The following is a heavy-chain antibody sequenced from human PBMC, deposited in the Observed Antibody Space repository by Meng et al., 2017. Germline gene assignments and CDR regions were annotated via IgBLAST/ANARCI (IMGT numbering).Heavy chain of an antibody. CDR1: GFTFSSYW. Sequence: GESLKISCAASGFTFSSYWMSWVRQAPGKGLEWVAVISYDGSNKYYADSVKGRFTISRDNSKNTLYLQMNSLRAEDTAVYYCARESISSSWFYFDYWGQGTLVTVSS. CDR2: ISYDGSNK. CDR3: ARESISSSWFYFDY. J-gene: IGHJ4*02. V-gene: IGHV3-30*01. D-gene: IGHD6-13*01.